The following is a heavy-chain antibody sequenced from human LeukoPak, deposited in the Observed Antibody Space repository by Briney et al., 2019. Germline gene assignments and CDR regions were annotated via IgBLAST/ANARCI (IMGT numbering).Heavy chain of an antibody. J-gene: IGHJ4*02. Sequence: PGGSLRLSCAASGFIFSSYEMNWVRQAPGKGLEWVSYISGSSTYIYYADSVKGRFTISRDNAKNSLYLQMNSLRAEDTAIYYCARAKPLPLMAHYFDYWGQGTLLTVSS. V-gene: IGHV3-21*05. CDR2: ISGSSTYI. D-gene: IGHD3-16*02. CDR3: ARAKPLPLMAHYFDY. CDR1: GFIFSSYE.